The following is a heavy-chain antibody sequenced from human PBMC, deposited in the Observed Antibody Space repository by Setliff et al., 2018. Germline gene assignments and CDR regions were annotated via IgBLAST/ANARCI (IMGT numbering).Heavy chain of an antibody. D-gene: IGHD6-19*01. CDR3: ARGGAVAHFDY. CDR1: GGSISSYY. Sequence: LSLTCTVSGGSISSYYWSWIRQPPGKGLEWIGYIYYSGSTNYNPSLKSRVSISVDTSKNQFSLKLSSVTAADTAVYYCARGGAVAHFDYWGQGTLVTVSS. CDR2: IYYSGST. V-gene: IGHV4-59*08. J-gene: IGHJ4*02.